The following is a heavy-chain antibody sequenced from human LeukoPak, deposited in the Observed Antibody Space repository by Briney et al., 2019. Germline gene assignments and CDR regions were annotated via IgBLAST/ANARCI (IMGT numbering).Heavy chain of an antibody. Sequence: PGGSLRLSCAASGFTFSSYSMNWVRQAPGKGLEWVSYISSSSSTIYYADSVKGRFTISRDNAKNSLYLQMNSLRAEDTAVYYCARGPRYDAFDIWGQGTMVTVSS. D-gene: IGHD3-16*02. CDR1: GFTFSSYS. V-gene: IGHV3-48*01. CDR3: ARGPRYDAFDI. CDR2: ISSSSSTI. J-gene: IGHJ3*02.